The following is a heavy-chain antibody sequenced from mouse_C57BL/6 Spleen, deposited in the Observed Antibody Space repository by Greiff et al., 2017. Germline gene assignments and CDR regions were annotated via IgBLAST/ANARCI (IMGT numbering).Heavy chain of an antibody. CDR2: IDPENGDT. Sequence: VQLQQSGAELVRPGASVKLSCTASGFNIKDDYMHWVKQRPEQGLEWIGWIDPENGDTEYASKFQGKATITADTSSNTAYLQLSSLTSEITAVYYFTTGGTFAFWGQRTLGADSA. V-gene: IGHV14-4*01. CDR1: GFNIKDDY. J-gene: IGHJ3*01. D-gene: IGHD1-1*02. CDR3: TTGGTFAF.